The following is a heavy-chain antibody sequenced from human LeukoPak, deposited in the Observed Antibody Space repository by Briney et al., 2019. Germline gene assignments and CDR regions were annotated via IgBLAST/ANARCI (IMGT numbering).Heavy chain of an antibody. CDR1: GFTFSNYA. V-gene: IGHV3-23*01. Sequence: GGSLRLSCAASGFTFSNYAMSWVRQAPGKGLEWVSGISASGGGTYYADSVKGRFTISRDNSKNTMNLQMSTLRAEDTAVYYCARGYSGPDYWGQGTLVTVSS. J-gene: IGHJ4*02. D-gene: IGHD5-12*01. CDR3: ARGYSGPDY. CDR2: ISASGGGT.